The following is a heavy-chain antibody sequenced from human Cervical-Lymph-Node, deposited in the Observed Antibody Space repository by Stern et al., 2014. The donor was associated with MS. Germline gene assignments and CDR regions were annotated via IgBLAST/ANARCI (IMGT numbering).Heavy chain of an antibody. V-gene: IGHV4-34*01. Sequence: QVQLQQWGAGLLKPSETLSLTCVVYGGSFSGYYWSWIRQSPGKGLEWIGEINHRERTHYNPSLMSRVTISVDQSTSQFSLRLNSVTAADTAVYYCARVVQGVHDGLDIWGQGTMVTISS. J-gene: IGHJ3*02. D-gene: IGHD3-10*01. CDR2: INHRERT. CDR1: GGSFSGYY. CDR3: ARVVQGVHDGLDI.